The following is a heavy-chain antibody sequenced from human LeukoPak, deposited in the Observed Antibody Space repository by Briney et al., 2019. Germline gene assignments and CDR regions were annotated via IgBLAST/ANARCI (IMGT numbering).Heavy chain of an antibody. Sequence: PSETLSLTCTVSGGSISSSSYYWGWIRQPPGKGLEWIGSIYYSGSTCYNPSLKSRVTISVDTSKNQFSLKLSSVTAADTAVYYCARDLGYCSGGSCEDWGQGTLVTVSS. D-gene: IGHD2-15*01. CDR2: IYYSGST. J-gene: IGHJ4*02. CDR3: ARDLGYCSGGSCED. V-gene: IGHV4-39*02. CDR1: GGSISSSSYY.